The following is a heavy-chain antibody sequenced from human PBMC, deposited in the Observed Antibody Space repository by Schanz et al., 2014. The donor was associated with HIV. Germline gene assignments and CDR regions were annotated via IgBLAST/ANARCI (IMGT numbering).Heavy chain of an antibody. Sequence: EVQLVESGGGLVQPGRSLRLSCAASGFTFDEYAMHWVRQAPGKGLEWVSGISGSGTFRHYADSVKGRFTISRDNSKNTLYLQMNSLRAEDTAVYYCYGDESGYWGQGTLVTVSS. CDR1: GFTFDEYA. D-gene: IGHD4-17*01. J-gene: IGHJ4*02. V-gene: IGHV3-23*04. CDR3: YGDESGY. CDR2: ISGSGTFR.